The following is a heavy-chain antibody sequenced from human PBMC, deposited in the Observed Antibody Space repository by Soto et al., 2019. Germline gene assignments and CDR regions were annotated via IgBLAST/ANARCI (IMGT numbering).Heavy chain of an antibody. J-gene: IGHJ4*01. CDR1: AFSFTRFQ. D-gene: IGHD1-26*01. V-gene: IGHV3-48*03. Sequence: GGPLTLSCTISAFSFTRFQVNWIRDAQGKSQEWISYINISFTSRFYADSVTGRFSISRGNAKSSLYLQMNSLRAEDKALYYCVSGWDNFDYWDPGTMVTVSS. CDR3: VSGWDNFDY. CDR2: INISFTSR.